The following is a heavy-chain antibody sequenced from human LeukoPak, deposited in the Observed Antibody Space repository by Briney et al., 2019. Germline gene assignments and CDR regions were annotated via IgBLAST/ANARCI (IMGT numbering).Heavy chain of an antibody. J-gene: IGHJ4*02. CDR3: AKDRGTSSSWYSGDY. Sequence: GGSLRLSCSVSAFTFNTFDNFAMNWVRQAPGKGLEWVAAISESGASTYYAASVKGRFTISRDNSKNTLYLQMNSLRAEDTAVYYCAKDRGTSSSWYSGDYWGQGTLVTVSS. V-gene: IGHV3-23*01. D-gene: IGHD6-13*01. CDR2: ISESGAST. CDR1: AFTFNTFDNFA.